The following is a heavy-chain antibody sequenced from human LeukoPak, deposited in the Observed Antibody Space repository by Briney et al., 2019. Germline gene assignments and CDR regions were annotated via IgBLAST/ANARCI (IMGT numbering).Heavy chain of an antibody. CDR3: ARHQVLRYDFWIDY. J-gene: IGHJ4*02. V-gene: IGHV3-30*03. Sequence: GGSLRLSCAASGFTFSSYGMHWVRQAPGKGLEWVAVISYDGSNKYYADSVKGRFTISRDNSKNTLYLQMNSLRAEDTAVYYCARHQVLRYDFWIDYWGQGTLVTVSS. CDR1: GFTFSSYG. CDR2: ISYDGSNK. D-gene: IGHD3-3*01.